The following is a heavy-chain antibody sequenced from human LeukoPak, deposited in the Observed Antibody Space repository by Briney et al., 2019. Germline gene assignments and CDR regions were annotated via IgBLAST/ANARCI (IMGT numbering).Heavy chain of an antibody. D-gene: IGHD2-15*01. CDR1: GYTFTSFD. J-gene: IGHJ4*02. V-gene: IGHV1-8*01. Sequence: GASVKVSCKASGYTFTSFDINWVRQAPGQGPEWMGWMNPYSGNTGYAQKFRGRVTLTRSTSITTAYMELSSLRFEDTAIYYCARQSLDGGSCYDYWGQGTPVTVSS. CDR2: MNPYSGNT. CDR3: ARQSLDGGSCYDY.